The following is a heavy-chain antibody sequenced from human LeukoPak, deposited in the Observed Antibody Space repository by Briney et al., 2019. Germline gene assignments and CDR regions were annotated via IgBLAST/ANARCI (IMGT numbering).Heavy chain of an antibody. CDR2: INTDGSST. V-gene: IGHV3-74*01. J-gene: IGHJ1*01. D-gene: IGHD2-2*01. CDR3: AREIVVPAALEH. CDR1: GFTFSSYW. Sequence: SGGSLRLSCAASGFTFSSYWMHWVRQAPGKGLVWVSRINTDGSSTSYADSVKGRFTISRDNAKNSLYLQMNSLRAEDTAVYYCAREIVVPAALEHWGQGTLVTVSS.